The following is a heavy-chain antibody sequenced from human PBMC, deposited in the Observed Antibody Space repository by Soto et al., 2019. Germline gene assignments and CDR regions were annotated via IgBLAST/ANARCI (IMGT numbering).Heavy chain of an antibody. Sequence: QVQLVQSGAEVKKPGSSVKVSCQASGGTFSSYAISWVRQAPGQGLEWMGGTIPIFGTRNYAQKFQGRVTITADESTSTAYRELSSLRSEDTAVYYCASLRYDFDTSGDQTEYYYYGMDVWGQGTTVTVSS. CDR3: ASLRYDFDTSGDQTEYYYYGMDV. D-gene: IGHD3-22*01. CDR1: GGTFSSYA. CDR2: TIPIFGTR. J-gene: IGHJ6*02. V-gene: IGHV1-69*01.